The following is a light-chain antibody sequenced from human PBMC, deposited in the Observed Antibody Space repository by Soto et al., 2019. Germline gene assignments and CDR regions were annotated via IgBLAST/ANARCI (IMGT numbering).Light chain of an antibody. Sequence: QSALTQPASVSGSPGQSITISCTGTSSDVGSYSLVSWYQQHPGKAPKLMIYEGSKRPSGVSNRFSGSKSGNTASLTISGLQAEDEADYYFCSYAASSTVVFGGGTKLTVL. J-gene: IGLJ2*01. CDR2: EGS. CDR1: SSDVGSYSL. V-gene: IGLV2-23*01. CDR3: CSYAASSTVV.